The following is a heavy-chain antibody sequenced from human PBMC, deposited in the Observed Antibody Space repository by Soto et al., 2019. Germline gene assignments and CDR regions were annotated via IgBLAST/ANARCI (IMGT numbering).Heavy chain of an antibody. CDR3: AHGVGVAATIPGDY. CDR1: GGSISSRSYY. CDR2: IYYSGTT. Sequence: PSETLSLTCTVSGGSISSRSYYWGWIRQPPGKGLEWIGSIYYSGTTYYNPSLKSRVTISVDTSKSQFSLKLSSVSAADTAVYYCAHGVGVAATIPGDYWGQETLVTVAS. J-gene: IGHJ4*02. D-gene: IGHD6-19*01. V-gene: IGHV4-39*01.